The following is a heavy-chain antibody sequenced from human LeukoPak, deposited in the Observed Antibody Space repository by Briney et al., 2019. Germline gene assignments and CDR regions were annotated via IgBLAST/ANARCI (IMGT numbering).Heavy chain of an antibody. CDR3: ARDLAGYCSGGSCYGSRPFDY. CDR1: GGSISSSNW. CDR2: IYHSGST. V-gene: IGHV4-4*02. D-gene: IGHD2-15*01. J-gene: IGHJ4*02. Sequence: SETLSLTCAVSGGSISSSNWWSWVRQPPGKGLEWIGEIYHSGSTNYNPSLKSRVTISVDKSKNQFSLKLSSVTAADTAVYYCARDLAGYCSGGSCYGSRPFDYWGQGTLVTVSS.